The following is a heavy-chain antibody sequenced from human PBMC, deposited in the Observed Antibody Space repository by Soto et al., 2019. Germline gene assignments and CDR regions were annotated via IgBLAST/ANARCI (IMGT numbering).Heavy chain of an antibody. CDR2: ISAYNGNT. CDR1: GYTFTSYG. Sequence: QVQLVQSGAEVKKPGASVKVSCKASGYTFTSYGISWVRQAPGQGLEGMGLISAYNGNTHYAQKLQGRVTMTTDTSTSTAYMELRGLKSDDKDVYCCAGVSYDFWCCYYRLDFWGQGTLVTVSS. V-gene: IGHV1-18*01. D-gene: IGHD3-3*01. J-gene: IGHJ4*02. CDR3: AGVSYDFWCCYYRLDF.